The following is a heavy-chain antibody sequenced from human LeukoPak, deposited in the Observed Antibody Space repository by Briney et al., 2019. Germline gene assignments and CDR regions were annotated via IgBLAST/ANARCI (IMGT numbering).Heavy chain of an antibody. Sequence: PSETLSLTCTVSGGSISSYYWSWIRQPPGKGLEWIGYIYTSGSTNYNPSLKSRVTISVDTSKNQFSLKLSSVTAADTAVYYCARHQREWFFDYWGQRTPVTVSS. CDR3: ARHQREWFFDY. D-gene: IGHD3-3*01. J-gene: IGHJ4*02. CDR1: GGSISSYY. CDR2: IYTSGST. V-gene: IGHV4-4*09.